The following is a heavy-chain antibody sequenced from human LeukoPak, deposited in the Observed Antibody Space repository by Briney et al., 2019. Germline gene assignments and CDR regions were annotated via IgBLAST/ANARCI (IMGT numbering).Heavy chain of an antibody. CDR1: GFTVSSNY. CDR3: ARERYSSGWYSDY. V-gene: IGHV3-66*02. J-gene: IGHJ4*02. Sequence: GGSLRLSCAASGFTVSSNYMSWVRQAPGKGLEWVSVIYSGGSTYYADSVKGRFTISRDNSKNTLYLQMNSLRAEDTAVYYCARERYSSGWYSDYWGQGTQVTVSS. D-gene: IGHD6-19*01. CDR2: IYSGGST.